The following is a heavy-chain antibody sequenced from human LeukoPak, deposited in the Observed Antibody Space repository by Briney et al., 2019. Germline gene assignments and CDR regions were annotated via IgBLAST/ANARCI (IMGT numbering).Heavy chain of an antibody. D-gene: IGHD6-13*01. V-gene: IGHV1-2*02. CDR2: INPNSGGT. CDR3: ARRRIAAAALDY. J-gene: IGHJ4*02. CDR1: GYTFTGYY. Sequence: ASVKVSCKASGYTFTGYYMHWVRQAPGQGLEWMGWINPNSGGTNYAQKFQGRVTMTRDTSICTAYMELSRLRSDDTAVYYCARRRIAAAALDYWGQGTLVTVSS.